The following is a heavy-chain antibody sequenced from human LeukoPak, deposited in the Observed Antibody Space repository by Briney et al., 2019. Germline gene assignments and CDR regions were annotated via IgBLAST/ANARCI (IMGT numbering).Heavy chain of an antibody. D-gene: IGHD3-10*01. CDR2: IYPGDSDT. V-gene: IGHV5-51*01. Sequence: GESLKISCKGSGYSFTSYWIGWVRQMPGKGLEWMGIIYPGDSDTRYSPSFQGQVTISADKSISTAYLQWSSLKASDTAMYYCAGQDILAYGSGSYNYWGQGTLVTVSS. J-gene: IGHJ4*02. CDR3: AGQDILAYGSGSYNY. CDR1: GYSFTSYW.